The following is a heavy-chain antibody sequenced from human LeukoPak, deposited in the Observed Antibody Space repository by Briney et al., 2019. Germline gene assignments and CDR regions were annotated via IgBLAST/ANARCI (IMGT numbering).Heavy chain of an antibody. Sequence: SETLSLTCTVSGGSISSYYWSWIRQPPGKGLEWIGYISYSGGTNYNPSLKGRVTISVDTSKNQFSLKLTSVTAADTAVYYCAREFYYDSSGLNWFDPWGQGTLVTVSS. J-gene: IGHJ5*02. CDR1: GGSISSYY. D-gene: IGHD3-22*01. V-gene: IGHV4-59*01. CDR2: ISYSGGT. CDR3: AREFYYDSSGLNWFDP.